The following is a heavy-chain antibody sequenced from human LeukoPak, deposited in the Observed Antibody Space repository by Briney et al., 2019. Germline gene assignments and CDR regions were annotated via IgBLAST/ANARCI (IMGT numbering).Heavy chain of an antibody. CDR2: ISSSGSTI. D-gene: IGHD3-10*01. CDR1: GFTFSSYE. CDR3: ASGWFGENGAFDI. Sequence: GGSLSLSCAASGFTFSSYEMNWVRQAPGKGLEWVSYISSSGSTIYHADSVKGRFTISRDNAKNSLYLQMNSLRAEDTAVYYCASGWFGENGAFDIWGQGTMVTVSS. J-gene: IGHJ3*02. V-gene: IGHV3-48*03.